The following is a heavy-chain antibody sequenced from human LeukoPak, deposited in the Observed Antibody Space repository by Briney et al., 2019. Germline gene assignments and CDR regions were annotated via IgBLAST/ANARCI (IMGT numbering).Heavy chain of an antibody. J-gene: IGHJ4*02. D-gene: IGHD3-10*01. CDR1: GGSISTSY. CDR3: ARDPLGPYDSGYFDY. CDR2: VYSSGST. Sequence: TPSETLSLTCTVSGGSISTSYWSWIRQPPGMGLEWIGFVYSSGSTNYNPSLKSRVTISVDTSKHQFSLKLNSVTPADTAVYYCARDPLGPYDSGYFDYWGQGTLVTVSS. V-gene: IGHV4-59*01.